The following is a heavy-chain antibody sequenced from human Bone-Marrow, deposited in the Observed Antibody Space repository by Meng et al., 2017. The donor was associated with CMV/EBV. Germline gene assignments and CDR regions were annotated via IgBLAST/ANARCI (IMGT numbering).Heavy chain of an antibody. Sequence: LSLTCAASGFTFSSYWMSWVRQAPGKGLEWVANIKQDGSEKYYADSVKGRFTISRDNSKNTLYLQMNSLRAEDTAAYYCARDTYQRAFYSSSDYYYYGMDVWGQGTTVTVSS. CDR3: ARDTYQRAFYSSSDYYYYGMDV. CDR2: IKQDGSEK. J-gene: IGHJ6*02. CDR1: GFTFSSYW. V-gene: IGHV3-7*01. D-gene: IGHD6-6*01.